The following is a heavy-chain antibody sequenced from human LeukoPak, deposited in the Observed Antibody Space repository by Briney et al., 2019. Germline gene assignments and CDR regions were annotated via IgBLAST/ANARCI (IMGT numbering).Heavy chain of an antibody. CDR1: GFTFSSYA. Sequence: PGASLRLSCAASGFTFSSYAMSWVRQPPGKGLEWVSAISGSGGSTYYADSVKGRFTISRDNSKNTLYLQMNSLRAEDTAVYYCAKVSYSSSWSFGYWGQGTLVTVSS. D-gene: IGHD6-13*01. V-gene: IGHV3-23*01. J-gene: IGHJ4*02. CDR3: AKVSYSSSWSFGY. CDR2: ISGSGGST.